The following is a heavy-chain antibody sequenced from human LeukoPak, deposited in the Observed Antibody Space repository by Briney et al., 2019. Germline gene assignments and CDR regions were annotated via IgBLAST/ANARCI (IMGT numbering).Heavy chain of an antibody. J-gene: IGHJ3*02. CDR1: GFTFDDYA. D-gene: IGHD1-26*01. V-gene: IGHV3-9*01. Sequence: GRSLRLSCAASGFTFDDYAMHWVRQAPGKGLEWVSGINWNSGSIVYADSVKGRFTISRDNAKNSLYLQMNSLRAEDTAVYYCARVGATVGGDAFDIWGQGTMVTVSS. CDR3: ARVGATVGGDAFDI. CDR2: INWNSGSI.